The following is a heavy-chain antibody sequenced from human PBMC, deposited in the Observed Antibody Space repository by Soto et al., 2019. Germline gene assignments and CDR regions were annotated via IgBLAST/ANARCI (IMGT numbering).Heavy chain of an antibody. CDR1: GFTFTNYW. V-gene: IGHV3-7*01. D-gene: IGHD3-3*01. CDR2: IKQDGSEK. J-gene: IGHJ4*02. CDR3: ARDMGVFWSGYPEGGFDY. Sequence: EAQLVESGGGLVQPGGSLRLSCAASGFTFTNYWMSWVRQAPGKGLEWVANIKQDGSEKYYADSAKGRFIISRDNAKTSLYLQINSLRAEDTAVYYCARDMGVFWSGYPEGGFDYWGQGTPVTVSS.